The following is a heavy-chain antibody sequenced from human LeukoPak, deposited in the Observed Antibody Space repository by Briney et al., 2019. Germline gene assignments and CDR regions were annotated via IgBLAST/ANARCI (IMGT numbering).Heavy chain of an antibody. D-gene: IGHD3-10*01. CDR3: TTDRGLTMIRGVLVD. Sequence: GGSLRLSCAASGFTFSSYSMNWVRQAPGKGLEWVGRIKSKGDGETTDYAEPVKGRFSMSRDDSEATMYLQMYGLEAEDTAVYYCTTDRGLTMIRGVLVDWGLGALVTVSS. J-gene: IGHJ4*02. CDR1: GFTFSSYS. V-gene: IGHV3-15*01. CDR2: IKSKGDGETT.